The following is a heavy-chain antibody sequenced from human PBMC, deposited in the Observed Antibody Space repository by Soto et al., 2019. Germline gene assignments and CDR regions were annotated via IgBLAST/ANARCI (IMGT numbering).Heavy chain of an antibody. V-gene: IGHV3-21*01. CDR3: ARAEGGSLYCSGGSCYLPNWFDP. D-gene: IGHD2-15*01. CDR1: GFTFSSYS. Sequence: GGSLRLSCAASGFTFSSYSMNWVRQAPGKGLEWVSSISSSSSYIYYADSVKGRFTISRDNAKNSLYLQMNSLRAEDTAVYYCARAEGGSLYCSGGSCYLPNWFDPWGQGTLVTVSS. J-gene: IGHJ5*02. CDR2: ISSSSSYI.